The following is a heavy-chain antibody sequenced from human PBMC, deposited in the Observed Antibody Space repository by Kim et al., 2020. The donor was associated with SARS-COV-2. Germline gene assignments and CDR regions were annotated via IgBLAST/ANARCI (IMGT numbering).Heavy chain of an antibody. Sequence: GRFTISRDNAKNSLYLQMNSLRAEDTAVYYCARDDGVEMATNGGYWGQGTLVTVSS. J-gene: IGHJ4*02. CDR3: ARDDGVEMATNGGY. D-gene: IGHD2-8*01. V-gene: IGHV3-11*05.